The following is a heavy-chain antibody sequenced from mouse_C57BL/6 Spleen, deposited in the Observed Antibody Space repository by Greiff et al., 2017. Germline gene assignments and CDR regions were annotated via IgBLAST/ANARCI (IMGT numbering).Heavy chain of an antibody. V-gene: IGHV5-9-1*02. J-gene: IGHJ2*01. CDR2: ISSGGDYI. CDR1: GFTFSSYA. Sequence: DVQLVESGEGLVKPGGSLKLSCAASGFTFSSYAMSWVRQTPEKRLEWVAYISSGGDYIYYADTVKGRFTISRDNARNTLYLQMSSLKSEDTAMYYCTRDKHYYEYDVYFDYWGQGTTLTVSS. CDR3: TRDKHYYEYDVYFDY. D-gene: IGHD2-4*01.